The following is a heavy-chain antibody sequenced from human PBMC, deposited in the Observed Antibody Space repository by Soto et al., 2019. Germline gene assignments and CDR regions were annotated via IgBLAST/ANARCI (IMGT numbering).Heavy chain of an antibody. V-gene: IGHV1-69*02. CDR1: GDTFSFYT. Sequence: QVQLVQSGAEVKKPGSSVKVSCKASGDTFSFYTLNWIRQAPGQGVEWVGRVNPILAMSSSAHKYQGSVSMCADKSTGTAYMELRSLRSDDTAVYYCANSYGSGSRPCDYGGQGTLVTVSS. D-gene: IGHD3-10*01. CDR3: ANSYGSGSRPCDY. CDR2: VNPILAMS. J-gene: IGHJ4*02.